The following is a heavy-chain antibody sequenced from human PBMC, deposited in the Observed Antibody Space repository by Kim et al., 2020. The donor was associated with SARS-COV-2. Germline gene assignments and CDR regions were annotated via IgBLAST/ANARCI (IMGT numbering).Heavy chain of an antibody. V-gene: IGHV3-64D*09. Sequence: WGSLRLSCSASGFTFSSYAMHWVRQAPGKGLEYVSAISSNGGSTYYAYSVKGRFTISRDNSDNTLYLQLNSLRAEDTAVYYCFRYLVPAKRFDYWVHVTL. J-gene: IGHJ4*01. CDR3: FRYLVPAKRFDY. CDR2: ISSNGGST. D-gene: IGHD2-2*01. CDR1: GFTFSSYA.